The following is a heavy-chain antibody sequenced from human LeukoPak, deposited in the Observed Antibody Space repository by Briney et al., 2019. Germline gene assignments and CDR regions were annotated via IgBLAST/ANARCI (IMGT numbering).Heavy chain of an antibody. CDR1: EFTFSSYA. V-gene: IGHV3-30*18. CDR3: AKEGYCGGDCLEYFQH. D-gene: IGHD2-21*02. CDR2: ISYDGSNK. Sequence: GGSLRLSCATSEFTFSSYAMQWVRQAPGKGLEWVAVISYDGSNKYYADSVKGRFTISRDNSKNTLYLQMNSLRAEDTAVYYCAKEGYCGGDCLEYFQHWGQGTLVTVSS. J-gene: IGHJ1*01.